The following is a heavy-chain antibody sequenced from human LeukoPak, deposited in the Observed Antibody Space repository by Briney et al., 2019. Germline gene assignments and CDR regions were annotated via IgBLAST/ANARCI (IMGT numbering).Heavy chain of an antibody. D-gene: IGHD6-6*01. CDR1: GFTFSDSY. CDR2: ISGSGHDI. V-gene: IGHV3-11*04. Sequence: GGSLRLSCAASGFTFSDSYMTWVRQAPGKGVEWVAYISGSGHDINYSDSVKGRFTISRDNAKSSLYLQMSSLRVEDTAVYYCTRDPRHFDSCGQGTLVTVSS. CDR3: TRDPRHFDS. J-gene: IGHJ5*01.